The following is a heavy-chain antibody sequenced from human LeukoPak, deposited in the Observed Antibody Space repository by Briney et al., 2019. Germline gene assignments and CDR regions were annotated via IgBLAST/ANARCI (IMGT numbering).Heavy chain of an antibody. Sequence: GGSLRLSCAASGFTFSSYSMNWVRQAPGKGLEWVSSISSSSSYIYYADSVKGRFTISRDNSKNTLYLQMNSLRAEDTAKYYCAKRREGAFDYWGQGILVTVSS. CDR2: ISSSSSYI. J-gene: IGHJ4*02. D-gene: IGHD1-26*01. CDR3: AKRREGAFDY. CDR1: GFTFSSYS. V-gene: IGHV3-21*04.